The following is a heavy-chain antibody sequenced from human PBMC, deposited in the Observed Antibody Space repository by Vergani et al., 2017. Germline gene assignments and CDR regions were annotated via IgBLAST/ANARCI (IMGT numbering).Heavy chain of an antibody. CDR3: ARATRGLVEAPDY. J-gene: IGHJ4*02. Sequence: QVQLQESGPGLVKPSQTLSLTCTVSGDSISSGSYYWSWIRQPAGKGLEWIGRIYTSGSTNYNPSLKSRVTISVDTSKNQFSLKLSSVTAADTAVYYCARATRGLVEAPDYWGQGTLVTVSS. V-gene: IGHV4-61*02. D-gene: IGHD2-8*02. CDR2: IYTSGST. CDR1: GDSISSGSYY.